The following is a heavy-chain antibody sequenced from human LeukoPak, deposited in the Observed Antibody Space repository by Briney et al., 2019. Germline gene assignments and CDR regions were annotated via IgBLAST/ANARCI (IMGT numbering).Heavy chain of an antibody. CDR3: ARERGSSWDDAFDI. V-gene: IGHV4-61*02. CDR2: IYTSGST. J-gene: IGHJ3*02. CDR1: GGSISSGDYY. Sequence: SETLSLTCTVSGGSISSGDYYWSWIRQPAGKGLEWIGRIYTSGSTNYNPSLKSRVTMSVDTSKNQFSLKLSSVTAADTAVYYCARERGSSWDDAFDIWGQGTMVTVSS. D-gene: IGHD6-13*01.